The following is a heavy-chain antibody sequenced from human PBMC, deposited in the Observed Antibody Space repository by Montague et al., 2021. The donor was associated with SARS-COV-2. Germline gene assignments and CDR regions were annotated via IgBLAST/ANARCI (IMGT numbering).Heavy chain of an antibody. Sequence: TLSLTCNVSGGSIGSNSYYWAWIRQPPGKGLEWIGSIYYSGSTYYNPSLKSRVTTSVDTSKNQFSLKLSFVTAADTAVYYCAGHLYSHATSFDPWGQGTLVTVSS. J-gene: IGHJ5*02. CDR2: IYYSGST. D-gene: IGHD2-15*01. CDR1: GGSIGSNSYY. CDR3: AGHLYSHATSFDP. V-gene: IGHV4-39*01.